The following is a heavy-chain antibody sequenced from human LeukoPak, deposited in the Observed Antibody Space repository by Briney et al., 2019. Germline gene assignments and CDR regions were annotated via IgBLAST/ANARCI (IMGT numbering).Heavy chain of an antibody. D-gene: IGHD3-16*01. CDR2: ISVYNGNI. J-gene: IGHJ3*02. CDR1: GYTFTSHG. V-gene: IGHV1-18*01. Sequence: ASVKVSCKASGYTFTSHGFSWVRQAPGQGLEWMGWISVYNGNINYAQKFQGRVTMTTDTSTSTAYMELRNVRSDDTAVYYCARPFGSHDAFDIWGQGTLVTVSS. CDR3: ARPFGSHDAFDI.